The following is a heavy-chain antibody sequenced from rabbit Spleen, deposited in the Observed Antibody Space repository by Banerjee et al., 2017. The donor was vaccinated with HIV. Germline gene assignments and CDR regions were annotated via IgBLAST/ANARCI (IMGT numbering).Heavy chain of an antibody. CDR3: ARDTSSSFSSYGMDL. Sequence: QSLEESGGDLVKPGGTLTLTCKASGIDFSGDSYMCWVRQAPGKGLEWIACIDTGSSGFTYFATWAKGRFTCSKTSSTTVTLQMTRLTAADTATYFCARDTSSSFSSYGMDLWGPGTLVTVS. V-gene: IGHV1S40*01. J-gene: IGHJ6*01. D-gene: IGHD1-1*01. CDR2: IDTGSSGFT. CDR1: GIDFSGDSY.